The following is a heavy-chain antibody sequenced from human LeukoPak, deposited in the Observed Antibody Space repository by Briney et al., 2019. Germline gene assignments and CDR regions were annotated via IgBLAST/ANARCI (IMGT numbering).Heavy chain of an antibody. V-gene: IGHV3-74*01. Sequence: GGSLRLSCAASGFTFSSYWMHWVRQAPGKGLVWVSRINTDGSSTSYADSVKGRFTISRDSAKNTLYLQMNSLRAEDTAVYYCARDSYYDFWSGYLPYWGQGTLVTVSS. J-gene: IGHJ4*02. CDR1: GFTFSSYW. CDR3: ARDSYYDFWSGYLPY. D-gene: IGHD3-3*01. CDR2: INTDGSST.